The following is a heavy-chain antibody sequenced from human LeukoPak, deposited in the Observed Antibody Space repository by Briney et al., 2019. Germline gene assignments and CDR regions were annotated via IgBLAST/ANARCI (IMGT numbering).Heavy chain of an antibody. Sequence: ASAKVSCKASGYTFISYGISWVRQAPGQGLEWMGWISAYNGNTNYAQKFQGRVTMTTDTSTSTAYMELRSLRSDDTAVYYCARGEVGGSYGIAFDYWGQGTLVTVSS. J-gene: IGHJ4*02. CDR2: ISAYNGNT. V-gene: IGHV1-18*01. D-gene: IGHD1-26*01. CDR3: ARGEVGGSYGIAFDY. CDR1: GYTFISYG.